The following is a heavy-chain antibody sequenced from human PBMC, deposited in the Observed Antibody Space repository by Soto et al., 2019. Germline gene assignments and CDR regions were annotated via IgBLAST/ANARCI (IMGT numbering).Heavy chain of an antibody. J-gene: IGHJ4*02. Sequence: SETLSLTCTVSGGSISSSSYYWGWIRQPPGKGLEWIGSIYYSGSTYYNPSLKSRVTISVDTSKNQFSLKLSSVTAADTAVYYCARGGNYYDSSGYYSGYNFDYWGQGTLVTVSS. CDR3: ARGGNYYDSSGYYSGYNFDY. D-gene: IGHD3-22*01. CDR1: GGSISSSSYY. CDR2: IYYSGST. V-gene: IGHV4-39*01.